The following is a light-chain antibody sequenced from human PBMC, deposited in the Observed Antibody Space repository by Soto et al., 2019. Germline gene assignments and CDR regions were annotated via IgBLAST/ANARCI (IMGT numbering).Light chain of an antibody. CDR1: RDIKTY. CDR2: LAS. Sequence: DIQMTQSPSSLSASVGDRVTMTCRASRDIKTYVAWFQQRPGKAPKSLIYLASTLHSGVPSRFSGSGSGTEFTLTINTLQPEDFATYYCRQYDSYTIAFGQGTRLEIK. CDR3: RQYDSYTIA. V-gene: IGKV1-16*01. J-gene: IGKJ5*01.